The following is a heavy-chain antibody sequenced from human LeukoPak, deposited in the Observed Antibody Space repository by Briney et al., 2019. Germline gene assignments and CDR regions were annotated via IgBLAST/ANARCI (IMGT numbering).Heavy chain of an antibody. CDR3: ARLVCTTIPCYGKFYFDY. CDR1: GFIFSKYA. J-gene: IGHJ4*02. Sequence: GGSLRLSCAASGFIFSKYAMEWVRQAPGKGLEWVSSIDGPSDSIYYADSVKGRFTISRDDAKNSVYLQMNSLRAEDTGIYYCARLVCTTIPCYGKFYFDYWGQGTLVPIAS. V-gene: IGHV3-21*06. CDR2: IDGPSDSI. D-gene: IGHD1-1*01.